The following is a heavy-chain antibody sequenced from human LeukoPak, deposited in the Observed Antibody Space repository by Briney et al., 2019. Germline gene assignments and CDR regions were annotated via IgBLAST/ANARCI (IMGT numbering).Heavy chain of an antibody. Sequence: GGSLRLSCAASGFTFSSYSMNWVRQAPGKGLEWVSYISSSSSTIYYADSVKGRFTISRDNAKTSLYLQMNSLRAEDTAVYYCAKEGRWLDSWGQGTLVTVSS. CDR3: AKEGRWLDS. CDR2: ISSSSSTI. V-gene: IGHV3-48*04. D-gene: IGHD4-23*01. CDR1: GFTFSSYS. J-gene: IGHJ4*02.